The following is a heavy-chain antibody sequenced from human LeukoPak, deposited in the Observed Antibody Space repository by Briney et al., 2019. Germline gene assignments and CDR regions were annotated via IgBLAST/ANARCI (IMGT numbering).Heavy chain of an antibody. D-gene: IGHD1-7*01. CDR2: ISGSGGST. CDR1: GFTFSSYA. V-gene: IGHV3-23*01. CDR3: AKAPPGTKGPNWFDP. Sequence: GGSLRLSCAASGFTFSSYAMRWVRQAPGRGLEWVSAISGSGGSTYYADTVKGRFTITRDNSKHTLYLQMNSLRAEDTAVYYCAKAPPGTKGPNWFDPWGQGTLVTVSS. J-gene: IGHJ5*02.